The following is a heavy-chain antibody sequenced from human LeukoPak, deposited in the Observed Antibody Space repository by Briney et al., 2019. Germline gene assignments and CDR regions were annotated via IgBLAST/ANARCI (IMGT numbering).Heavy chain of an antibody. CDR2: ISYDGSNK. V-gene: IGHV3-30-3*01. CDR3: ARDIRLYGEYYYYGKDV. D-gene: IGHD3-16*01. Sequence: GGSLRLSCAASGFTFSSYAMHWVRQAPGKGLEWVAVISYDGSNKYYADSVKGRFTISRDNSKNTLYLQMNSLRAEDTAVYCCARDIRLYGEYYYYGKDVWGQGTTVTVPS. CDR1: GFTFSSYA. J-gene: IGHJ6*02.